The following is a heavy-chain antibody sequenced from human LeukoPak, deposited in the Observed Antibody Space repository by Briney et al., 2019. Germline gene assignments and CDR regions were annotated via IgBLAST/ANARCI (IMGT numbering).Heavy chain of an antibody. D-gene: IGHD4-17*01. Sequence: SVKVSCKASGGTFSSYTISWVRQAPGQGLVWMGRIIPILGIANYAQKFQGRVTITADKSTSTAYMELSSLRSEDTAVYYCARDPTTTVTTGSLDYWGQGTLVTVSS. CDR3: ARDPTTTVTTGSLDY. J-gene: IGHJ4*02. V-gene: IGHV1-69*04. CDR1: GGTFSSYT. CDR2: IIPILGIA.